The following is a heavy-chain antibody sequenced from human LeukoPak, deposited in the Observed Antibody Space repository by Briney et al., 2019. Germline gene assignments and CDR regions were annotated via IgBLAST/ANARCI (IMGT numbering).Heavy chain of an antibody. Sequence: GGSLRLSCAASGFTFTNSWMHWVRQAPGKGLVWVSRINSDGKTTTYADSVKGRFTISRDNPKNTLYLQMNSLRDDDTAVYYCARVFLERLTSGYFDNWGQGTLVTVSP. J-gene: IGHJ4*02. CDR2: INSDGKTT. CDR3: ARVFLERLTSGYFDN. V-gene: IGHV3-74*01. D-gene: IGHD3-3*01. CDR1: GFTFTNSW.